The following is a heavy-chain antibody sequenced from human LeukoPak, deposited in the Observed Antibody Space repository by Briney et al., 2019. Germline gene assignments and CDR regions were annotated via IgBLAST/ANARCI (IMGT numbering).Heavy chain of an antibody. V-gene: IGHV4-31*03. CDR2: IYYSGST. Sequence: SETLSLTCTVSGGSISSGGYYWSWVRQHPGKGLEWIGYIYYSGSTYYNPSLKSRVTISVDTSKNQFSLKLSSVTAADTAVYYCARGVHGLSDNWFDPWGQGTLVTVSS. CDR1: GGSISSGGYY. CDR3: ARGVHGLSDNWFDP. D-gene: IGHD3-10*01. J-gene: IGHJ5*02.